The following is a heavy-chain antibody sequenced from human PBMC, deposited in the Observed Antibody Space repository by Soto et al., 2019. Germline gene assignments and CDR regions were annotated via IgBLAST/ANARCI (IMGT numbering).Heavy chain of an antibody. Sequence: EVQLVESGGGLVQPGGSLKLSCAASGFTFSGSAMHWVRQASGKGLEWVGRIRSKANSYATAYAASVKGRFTISRDDSKNTAYLQMNSLNTEDTAVYYCTSHCSGGSCHWGQGTLVTVSS. V-gene: IGHV3-73*02. J-gene: IGHJ4*02. CDR2: IRSKANSYAT. D-gene: IGHD2-15*01. CDR1: GFTFSGSA. CDR3: TSHCSGGSCH.